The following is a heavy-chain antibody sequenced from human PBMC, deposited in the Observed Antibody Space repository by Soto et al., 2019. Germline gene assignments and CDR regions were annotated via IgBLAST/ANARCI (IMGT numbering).Heavy chain of an antibody. V-gene: IGHV4-39*01. Sequence: QLQLEESGPGLVKPSETLSLTCTVSGGSISSSSYYWGWIRQSPGKGLEWIGSFYYSGSTYYSPSLKSRVTISGDTSKKQISLRLSSVTAADTAVYYCARISVASRYMDVWGKGSTVTVSS. CDR3: ARISVASRYMDV. CDR2: FYYSGST. CDR1: GGSISSSSYY. J-gene: IGHJ6*03. D-gene: IGHD5-12*01.